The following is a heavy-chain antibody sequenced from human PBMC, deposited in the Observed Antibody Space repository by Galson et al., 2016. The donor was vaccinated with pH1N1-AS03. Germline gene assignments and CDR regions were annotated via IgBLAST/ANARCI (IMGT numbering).Heavy chain of an antibody. D-gene: IGHD2-15*01. J-gene: IGHJ5*02. V-gene: IGHV1-18*04. CDR3: ARAAPFDP. Sequence: SGYTFSNFGMSWVRQAPGQGLEWMGRISPQNGNTQYAQRLEGRVTMTTDTSTSTAYMELWSLTYDDTAVYYCARAAPFDPWGQGTLVIVSS. CDR1: GYTFSNFG. CDR2: ISPQNGNT.